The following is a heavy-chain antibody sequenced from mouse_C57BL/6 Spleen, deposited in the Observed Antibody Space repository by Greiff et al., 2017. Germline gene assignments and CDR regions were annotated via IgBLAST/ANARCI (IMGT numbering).Heavy chain of an antibody. CDR1: GYTFTDYY. CDR3: ARRAIYYDYGRRYFDV. D-gene: IGHD2-4*01. Sequence: VQLQQSGPELVKPGASVKISCKASGYTFTDYYMNWVKQSHGKSLEWIGDINPNNGGTSYNQKFKGKATLTVDKSSSTAYMELRSLTSEDSAVYYCARRAIYYDYGRRYFDVWGTGTTVTVSS. J-gene: IGHJ1*03. CDR2: INPNNGGT. V-gene: IGHV1-26*01.